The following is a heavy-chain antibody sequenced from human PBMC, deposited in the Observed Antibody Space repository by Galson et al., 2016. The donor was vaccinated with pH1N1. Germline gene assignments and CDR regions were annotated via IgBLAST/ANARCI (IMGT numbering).Heavy chain of an antibody. CDR2: LRSSGSTI. J-gene: IGHJ3*02. CDR1: GFTFSSYE. D-gene: IGHD5-24*01. CDR3: ARESNSSRWHNAFDM. Sequence: SLRLSCAASGFTFSSYEMHWVRQAPGKGLEWISYLRSSGSTIYYADSVKGRFTMSRDNAKNALYLQMISLRAEDTAVYYCARESNSSRWHNAFDMWGQGTMVTVSS. V-gene: IGHV3-48*03.